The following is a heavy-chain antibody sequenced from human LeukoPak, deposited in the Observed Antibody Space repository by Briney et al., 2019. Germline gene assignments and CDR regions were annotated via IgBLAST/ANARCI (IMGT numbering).Heavy chain of an antibody. CDR3: ARDHLWLAGTSGGFDY. V-gene: IGHV1-18*04. D-gene: IGHD6-19*01. CDR2: ISAYNGNT. J-gene: IGHJ4*02. Sequence: ASVKVSCKASGYTFTGYYMHWVRQAPGQGLEWMGWISAYNGNTNYAQKLQGRVTMTTDTSTSTAYMELRSLRSDDTAVYYCARDHLWLAGTSGGFDYWGQGTLVTVSS. CDR1: GYTFTGYY.